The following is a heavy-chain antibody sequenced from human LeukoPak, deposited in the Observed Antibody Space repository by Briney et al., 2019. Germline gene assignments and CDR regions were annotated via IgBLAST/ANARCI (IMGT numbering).Heavy chain of an antibody. CDR2: ISAYNGNT. CDR1: GYTFTSYG. V-gene: IGHV1-18*01. J-gene: IGHJ6*03. D-gene: IGHD2-2*01. CDR3: ARASFIVVVPAATYYYYYYMDV. Sequence: GASVKVSCKASGYTFTSYGISWVRQAPGQGLEWMGWISAYNGNTNYAQKLQGRVTMTTDTSTSTAYMELRSLRSDDTAVYYCARASFIVVVPAATYYYYYYMDVWGKGTTVTVSS.